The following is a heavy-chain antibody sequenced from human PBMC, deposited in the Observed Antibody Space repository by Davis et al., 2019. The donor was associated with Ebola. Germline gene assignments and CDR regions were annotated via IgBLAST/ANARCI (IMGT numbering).Heavy chain of an antibody. CDR1: GGSFSGYY. D-gene: IGHD2-8*02. J-gene: IGHJ6*02. CDR2: INHSGST. Sequence: SETLSLTCAVYGGSFSGYYWSWIRQPPGKGLEWIGEINHSGSTNYNPSLKSRVTISVDTSKNQFSLKLSSVTAADTAVYYCARGWSLRDYYAMGVWGQGTTVTVSS. CDR3: ARGWSLRDYYAMGV. V-gene: IGHV4-34*01.